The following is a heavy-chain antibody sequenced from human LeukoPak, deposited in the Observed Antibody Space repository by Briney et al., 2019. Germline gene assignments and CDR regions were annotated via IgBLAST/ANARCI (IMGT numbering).Heavy chain of an antibody. V-gene: IGHV3-23*01. J-gene: IGHJ5*02. D-gene: IGHD3-3*01. CDR2: ISGSGGST. CDR3: ARDVYDFWSGFGGTFDP. CDR1: GFTFSSYA. Sequence: GGSLRLSCAASGFTFSSYAMSWVRQAPGKGLEWVSAISGSGGSTYYADSVKGRFTISRDNAKNSLYLQMNSLRAEDTAVYYCARDVYDFWSGFGGTFDPWGQGTLVTVSS.